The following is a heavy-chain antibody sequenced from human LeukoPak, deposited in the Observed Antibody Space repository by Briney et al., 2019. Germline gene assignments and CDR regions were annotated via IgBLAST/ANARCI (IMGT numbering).Heavy chain of an antibody. CDR3: ARGDGSGSGRRFDP. CDR1: GASISSGTYS. D-gene: IGHD3-10*01. Sequence: SSQTLSLTCTVSGASISSGTYSWSWVRQPPGEGLEWIGYIYHTGSTYYNPSLKGRVTISVDRSKNQFSLNLNFVTAADTALYYCARGDGSGSGRRFDPWGQGTLITVSS. V-gene: IGHV4-30-2*01. CDR2: IYHTGST. J-gene: IGHJ5*02.